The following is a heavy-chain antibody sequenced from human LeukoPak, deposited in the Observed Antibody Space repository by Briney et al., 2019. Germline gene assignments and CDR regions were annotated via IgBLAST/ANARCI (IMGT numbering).Heavy chain of an antibody. CDR2: ISYDGSNK. D-gene: IGHD3-3*01. CDR3: ARGILWSGPRDYFQH. J-gene: IGHJ1*01. V-gene: IGHV3-30-3*01. CDR1: GFTFSSYA. Sequence: GGSLRLSCAASGFTFSSYAMYWVRQAPGKGLEWVAVISYDGSNKYYADSVKGRFTISRDTSKTTLYLQMNSLRAEDTAVYYCARGILWSGPRDYFQHWGQGTLVTVSS.